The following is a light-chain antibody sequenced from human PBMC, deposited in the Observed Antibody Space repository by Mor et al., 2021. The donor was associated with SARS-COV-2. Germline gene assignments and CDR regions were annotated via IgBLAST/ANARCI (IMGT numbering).Light chain of an antibody. CDR2: GAS. Sequence: LSCRASQIVSSSSLAWYQQKPGQAPRLLIYGASSRATGIPDRFSGSGSGTDFTLTISRLEPEDFAVYYCQQYGSSPPRTFGRGTKVE. CDR1: QIVSSSS. V-gene: IGKV3-20*01. J-gene: IGKJ1*01. CDR3: QQYGSSPPRT.